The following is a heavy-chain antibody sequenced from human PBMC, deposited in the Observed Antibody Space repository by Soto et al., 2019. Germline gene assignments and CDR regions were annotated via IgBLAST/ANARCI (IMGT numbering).Heavy chain of an antibody. D-gene: IGHD6-13*01. J-gene: IGHJ4*02. CDR2: TYYRSKWKN. CDR1: GDIVASNRAT. Sequence: SQTLSLTCVISGDIVASNRATWNWVRQSPSRGLEWLGRTYYRSKWKNDYALSVNSRITINPDTSKNQLSLQLSSVTPDETAIYYCVRGVDSSFDYWGKGPLVTVSS. V-gene: IGHV6-1*01. CDR3: VRGVDSSFDY.